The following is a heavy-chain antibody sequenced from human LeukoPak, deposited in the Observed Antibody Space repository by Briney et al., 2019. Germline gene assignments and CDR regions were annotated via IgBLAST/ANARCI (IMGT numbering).Heavy chain of an antibody. J-gene: IGHJ6*02. Sequence: GGSLRLSCAASGFTFDDYDMHWVRQAPGKGLEWVSGISLNSGSIGYADSVEGRFTISRDNAKNSLYLQMNSLRAEDTALYYCARGIVVVPAAGAHYGMDVWGQGTTVTVSS. V-gene: IGHV3-9*01. CDR1: GFTFDDYD. CDR2: ISLNSGSI. D-gene: IGHD2-2*01. CDR3: ARGIVVVPAAGAHYGMDV.